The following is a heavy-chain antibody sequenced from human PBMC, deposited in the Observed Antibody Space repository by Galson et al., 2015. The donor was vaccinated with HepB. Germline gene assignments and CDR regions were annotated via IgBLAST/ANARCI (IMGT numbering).Heavy chain of an antibody. J-gene: IGHJ4*02. CDR2: ISGSGGST. CDR3: ARDSSVRGSFAY. Sequence: LRLSCAASGFTFSTYAMSWVRQAPGKGLEWVSAISGSGGSTYYADSVKGRFTISRDNSENTLYLQMNSLRAEDTAVYFCARDSSVRGSFAYWGQGTLVTVSS. V-gene: IGHV3-23*01. CDR1: GFTFSTYA. D-gene: IGHD2-2*01.